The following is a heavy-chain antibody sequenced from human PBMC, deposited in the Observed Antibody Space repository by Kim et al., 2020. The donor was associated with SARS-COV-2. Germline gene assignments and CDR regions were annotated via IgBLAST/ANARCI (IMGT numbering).Heavy chain of an antibody. D-gene: IGHD2-2*01. CDR1: GYTFTSYA. CDR2: INAGNGNT. V-gene: IGHV1-3*01. Sequence: ASVKVSCKASGYTFTSYAMHWVSQAPGQRLEWMGWINAGNGNTKYSQKFQGRVTITRDTSASTAYMELSSLRSEDTAVYYCARDLCSSTSCYGDYYYYYMDVWGKGTTVTVSS. J-gene: IGHJ6*03. CDR3: ARDLCSSTSCYGDYYYYYMDV.